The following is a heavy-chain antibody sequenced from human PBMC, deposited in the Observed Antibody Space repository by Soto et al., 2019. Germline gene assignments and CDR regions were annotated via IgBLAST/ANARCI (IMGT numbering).Heavy chain of an antibody. CDR2: IIPILNIA. J-gene: IGHJ6*02. V-gene: IGHV1-69*02. Sequence: QVQLVQSGAEVKKPGSSVKVSCKVSGVTFSCYIISWVRQAPGQGLEWMGRIIPILNIANYAQKFQGRVTITADKSTSTAYMELNSLRSEDTAVYYCARGYTYDSGSYFGMDVWGQGTTVTVSS. CDR3: ARGYTYDSGSYFGMDV. D-gene: IGHD3-10*01. CDR1: GVTFSCYI.